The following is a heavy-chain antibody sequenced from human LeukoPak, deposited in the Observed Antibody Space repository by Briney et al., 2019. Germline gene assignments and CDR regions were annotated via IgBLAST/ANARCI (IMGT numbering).Heavy chain of an antibody. J-gene: IGHJ4*02. CDR1: GFTFSSYA. CDR2: ISGSGGST. Sequence: PGGSLRLSSAASGFTFSSYAMSWVRQAPGKGLEWVSAISGSGGSTYYADSVKGRFTISRDNSKNTLYLQMNSLRAEDTAVYYCAKYYDILTGSAGFDYWGQGTLVTVSS. V-gene: IGHV3-23*01. CDR3: AKYYDILTGSAGFDY. D-gene: IGHD3-9*01.